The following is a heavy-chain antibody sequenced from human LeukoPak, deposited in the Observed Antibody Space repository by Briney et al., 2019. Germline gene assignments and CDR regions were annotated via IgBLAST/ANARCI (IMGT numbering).Heavy chain of an antibody. J-gene: IGHJ6*02. Sequence: GGSLRLSCAASGFTVSSNYMSWVRQAPGKGLDWVSMIYSGGSTNYADSVKGRFTISRDSSKNTLYLQMNSLRAEDTAVYYCARSGYLSVSGQDYYYYGMDVWGQGTTVTVSS. CDR1: GFTVSSNY. D-gene: IGHD3-3*01. CDR3: ARSGYLSVSGQDYYYYGMDV. V-gene: IGHV3-53*01. CDR2: IYSGGST.